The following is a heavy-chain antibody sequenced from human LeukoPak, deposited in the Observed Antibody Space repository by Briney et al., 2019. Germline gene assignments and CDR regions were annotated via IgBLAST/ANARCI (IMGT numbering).Heavy chain of an antibody. D-gene: IGHD3-22*01. CDR1: GYTFTSYD. J-gene: IGHJ3*02. Sequence: ASVKVSCKASGYTFTSYDINWVRQATEQGLEWTGWMNPNSGNTGYAQKFQGRVTMTRNTSISTAYMELSSLRSEDTAVYYCARDGATMIVGPPSDTTLDAFDIWGQGTMVTVSS. V-gene: IGHV1-8*01. CDR2: MNPNSGNT. CDR3: ARDGATMIVGPPSDTTLDAFDI.